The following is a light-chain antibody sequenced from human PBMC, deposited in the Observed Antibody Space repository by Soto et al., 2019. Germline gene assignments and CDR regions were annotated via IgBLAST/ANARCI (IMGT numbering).Light chain of an antibody. J-gene: IGKJ5*01. Sequence: DIQMTQSPSSVSASVGDRVTITCRASTGISSWLAWFQQKPGKAPKLLICAASSLQSGVPSRLSGSGSGTDVTLTIRSLQPEEFATYYFQQAHSFSITFGQWTRLAIK. CDR2: AAS. V-gene: IGKV1D-12*01. CDR1: TGISSW. CDR3: QQAHSFSIT.